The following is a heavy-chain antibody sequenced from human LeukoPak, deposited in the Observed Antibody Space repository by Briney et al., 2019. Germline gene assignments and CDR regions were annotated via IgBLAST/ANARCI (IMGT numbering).Heavy chain of an antibody. CDR3: AKDLWSGLGAFDI. D-gene: IGHD3-3*01. CDR2: VTNSGGSGGST. V-gene: IGHV3-23*01. J-gene: IGHJ3*02. Sequence: RGSLRLSCAASGFTFSNDAMSWVRQAPGKGLQWVSAVTNSGGSGGSTYYADSVKGRFTISRDNSKNTLYLQMNSLRAEDTAVYYCAKDLWSGLGAFDIWGQGTTVTVSS. CDR1: GFTFSNDA.